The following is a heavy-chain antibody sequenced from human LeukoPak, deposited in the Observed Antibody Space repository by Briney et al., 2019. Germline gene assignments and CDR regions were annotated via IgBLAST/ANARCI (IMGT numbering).Heavy chain of an antibody. D-gene: IGHD2-2*01. V-gene: IGHV3-7*01. CDR3: AKDPIVVVPAAISEAFDI. Sequence: GGSLRLSCAASGFTFSGFWMSWVRQSPGKGLEWVANIKQDGSKKEYVDSVKGRFTISRDNAKNSLYLQMDSLRAEDTAVYYCAKDPIVVVPAAISEAFDIWGQGTMVTVSS. J-gene: IGHJ3*02. CDR1: GFTFSGFW. CDR2: IKQDGSKK.